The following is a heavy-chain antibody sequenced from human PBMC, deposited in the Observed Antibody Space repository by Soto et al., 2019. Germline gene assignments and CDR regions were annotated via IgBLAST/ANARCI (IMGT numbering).Heavy chain of an antibody. CDR1: GGSVSSGNYY. J-gene: IGHJ4*02. CDR2: IYYSGST. Sequence: QVQLQESGPRLVKPSDTLSLTCTVSGGSVSSGNYYWRWIRQPPGKGLECIGYIYYSGSTNYNPSLKSRVTISVDTSKNQFSLKLSSVTAADTAVYYCARAIAGDGYNSYYFDYWGQGTLVTVSS. CDR3: ARAIAGDGYNSYYFDY. V-gene: IGHV4-61*01. D-gene: IGHD5-12*01.